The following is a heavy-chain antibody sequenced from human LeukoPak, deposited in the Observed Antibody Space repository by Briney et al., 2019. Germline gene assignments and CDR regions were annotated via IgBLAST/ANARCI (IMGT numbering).Heavy chain of an antibody. Sequence: GGSLRLSCATSQFNFNKFGMTWVRQAPGKGLEWVSSISGNGGSTQYADSVQGRFAISRGNSKSTLYLQMNSLRAEDTAVYFCAKDPNGDYIGTFDIWGQGTMVTVSS. J-gene: IGHJ3*02. V-gene: IGHV3-23*01. CDR3: AKDPNGDYIGTFDI. CDR2: ISGNGGST. D-gene: IGHD4-17*01. CDR1: QFNFNKFG.